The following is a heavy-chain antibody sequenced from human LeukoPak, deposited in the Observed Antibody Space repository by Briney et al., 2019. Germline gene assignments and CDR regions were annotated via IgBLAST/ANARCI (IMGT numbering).Heavy chain of an antibody. Sequence: GGSLRLSCAASGFTVSNNYMSWVRQAPGKGLEWVSVIYSGDNTYYVESVKGRFTTSRDNSKNTLFLQMNRLRAEDTAVYYCAGRRVLDASFDYWGQGTLVTVSS. CDR3: AGRRVLDASFDY. CDR1: GFTVSNNY. CDR2: IYSGDNT. D-gene: IGHD3-16*01. V-gene: IGHV3-66*02. J-gene: IGHJ4*02.